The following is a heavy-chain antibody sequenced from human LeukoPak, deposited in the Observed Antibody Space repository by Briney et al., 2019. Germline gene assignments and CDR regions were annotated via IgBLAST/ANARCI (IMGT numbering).Heavy chain of an antibody. CDR1: GFTFSSYG. CDR2: IRYDGSNK. D-gene: IGHD2-2*01. CDR3: ASAVIVVVPAALDY. Sequence: GGSLRLSCAASGFTFSSYGMHWVRQAPGKGLEWVAFIRYDGSNKYYADSVKGRFTISRDNSKNTLYLQMNSLRAEDTAVYYCASAVIVVVPAALDYWGQGTLVTVSS. J-gene: IGHJ4*02. V-gene: IGHV3-30*02.